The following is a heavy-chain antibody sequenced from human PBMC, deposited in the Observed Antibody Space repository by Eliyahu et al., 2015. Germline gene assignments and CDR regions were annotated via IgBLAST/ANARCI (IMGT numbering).Heavy chain of an antibody. CDR2: ISAYNGNT. J-gene: IGHJ4*02. CDR1: GYXFTXYG. CDR3: ARDISVVVVAAYFFDY. D-gene: IGHD2-15*01. V-gene: IGHV1-18*01. Sequence: QVQLVQSGAEVKKPGASVXXSCXAXGYXFTXYGIXWVRQAPGQGLEWMGWISAYNGNTNYAQKLQGRVTMTTDTSTSTAYMELRSLRSDDTAVYYCARDISVVVVAAYFFDYWGQGTLVTVSS.